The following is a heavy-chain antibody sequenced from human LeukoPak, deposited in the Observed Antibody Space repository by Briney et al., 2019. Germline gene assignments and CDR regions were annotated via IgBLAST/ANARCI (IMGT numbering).Heavy chain of an antibody. CDR3: ARDLSEAFDFDY. CDR1: GFTFSSYG. D-gene: IGHD2/OR15-2a*01. Sequence: GGSLRLSCAASGFTFSSYGMHWVRQAPGKGLEWVAVIWYDGSNKYYADSVKGRFTISRDNSKNTLYLQMNSLRAEDTAVYYCARDLSEAFDFDYWGQGTLVTVSS. V-gene: IGHV3-33*01. CDR2: IWYDGSNK. J-gene: IGHJ4*02.